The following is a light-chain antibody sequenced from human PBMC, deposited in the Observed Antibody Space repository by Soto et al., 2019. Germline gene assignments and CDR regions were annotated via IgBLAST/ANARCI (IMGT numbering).Light chain of an antibody. J-gene: IGLJ1*01. CDR3: SSYTTSNTRQIV. CDR1: SSNVGGYNY. Sequence: QSALTQPASVSGSPGQSITISCTGTSSNVGGYNYVSWYQHHPGKAPKLMIYDVSNRPSGVFTRCSGCKSGNTASLTISGRQPEDEADYYCSSYTTSNTRQIVFGAGTKLTVL. CDR2: DVS. V-gene: IGLV2-14*03.